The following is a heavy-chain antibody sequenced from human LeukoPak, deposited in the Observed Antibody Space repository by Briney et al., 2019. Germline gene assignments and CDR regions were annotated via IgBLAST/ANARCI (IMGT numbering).Heavy chain of an antibody. CDR1: GGTFSGYA. J-gene: IGHJ4*02. Sequence: ASVKVSCKASGGTFSGYAISWVRQAPGQGLEWMGGIIPTFGTANYARKFQGRVTITADESTSTAYMELSSLRSEDTAVYYCARLHGFLEWLFYFDYWGQGTLVTVSS. D-gene: IGHD3-3*01. V-gene: IGHV1-69*13. CDR3: ARLHGFLEWLFYFDY. CDR2: IIPTFGTA.